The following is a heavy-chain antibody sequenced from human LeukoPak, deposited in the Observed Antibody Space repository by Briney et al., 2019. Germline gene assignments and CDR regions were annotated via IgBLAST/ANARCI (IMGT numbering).Heavy chain of an antibody. V-gene: IGHV3-43D*03. J-gene: IGHJ4*02. D-gene: IGHD3-22*01. CDR3: AKGQTTMIVGYFDY. CDR1: GFTFDDYA. CDR2: ISWDGGGT. Sequence: GGSLRLSCAASGFTFDDYAMHWVRQAPGKGLGWVSLISWDGGGTHYADSVKGRFTISRDNNKNSLYIQMNSLRAGDTAFYYCAKGQTTMIVGYFDYWGQGSLVTVSS.